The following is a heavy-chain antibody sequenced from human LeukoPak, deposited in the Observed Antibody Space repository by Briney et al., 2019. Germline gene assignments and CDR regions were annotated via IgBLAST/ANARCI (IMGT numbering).Heavy chain of an antibody. CDR1: GLTFSHYS. V-gene: IGHV3-48*01. J-gene: IGHJ4*02. Sequence: PGGSLRLSCAASGLTFSHYSMNWVRQAPGKGLEWVSYITGSSTTIYYADSVKGRFTISRDNAKNSLYLQMNSLRAEDTAVYYCARSNGHFDFWGQGTLVTVSS. CDR3: ARSNGHFDF. CDR2: ITGSSTTI. D-gene: IGHD4-11*01.